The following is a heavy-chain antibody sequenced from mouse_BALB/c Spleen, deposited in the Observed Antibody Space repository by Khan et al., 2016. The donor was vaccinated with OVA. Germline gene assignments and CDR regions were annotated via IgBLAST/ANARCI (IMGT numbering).Heavy chain of an antibody. V-gene: IGHV14-1*02. Sequence: EVQLQESGAELVRPGAVVKLSCKGSGFNIKDYYIHWVKQRPEQGLEWIGWIDPENDNTIYDPKFQGKASITADTSSNTAYLQLSSLTSEDTAVYYCTRDGYSPWFAYWGQGTLITVSA. J-gene: IGHJ3*01. CDR3: TRDGYSPWFAY. CDR1: GFNIKDYY. CDR2: IDPENDNT. D-gene: IGHD2-3*01.